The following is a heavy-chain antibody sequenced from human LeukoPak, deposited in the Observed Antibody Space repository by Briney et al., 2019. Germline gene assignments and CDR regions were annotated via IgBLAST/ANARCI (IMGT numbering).Heavy chain of an antibody. Sequence: KPSETLSLTCTVSGGSISSDYWSWIRQPPGKGLEWIGYIFYSGSTKYNPSLKSRVTISVDTSKNQFSLKLNSVTAADTAVYYCARDRGEALDYWGQGTLVTVSS. CDR3: ARDRGEALDY. D-gene: IGHD3-16*01. J-gene: IGHJ4*02. CDR1: GGSISSDY. CDR2: IFYSGST. V-gene: IGHV4-59*01.